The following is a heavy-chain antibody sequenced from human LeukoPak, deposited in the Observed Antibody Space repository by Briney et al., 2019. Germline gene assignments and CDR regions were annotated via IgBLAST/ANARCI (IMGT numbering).Heavy chain of an antibody. CDR2: TYYRSKWYN. D-gene: IGHD3-3*01. Sequence: SQTLSLTCAISVDSVSSNSAAWNWIRQSPSRGLEWLGRTYYRSKWYNDYAVSVKSRITINPDTSKNQFSLQLNSVTPEDTAVYYCARDVDFWSGYSYYFDYWGRGTLVTVSS. J-gene: IGHJ4*02. CDR1: VDSVSSNSAA. CDR3: ARDVDFWSGYSYYFDY. V-gene: IGHV6-1*01.